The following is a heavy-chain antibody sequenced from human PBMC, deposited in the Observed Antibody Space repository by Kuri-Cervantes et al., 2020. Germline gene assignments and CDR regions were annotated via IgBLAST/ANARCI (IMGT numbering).Heavy chain of an antibody. CDR1: GFTFSNAW. V-gene: IGHV3-66*02. Sequence: GGSLRLSCAASGFTFSNAWMSWVRQAPGKGLEWVSVIYSGGSTYYADSVRGRLTISRDNSKNTLYLQMNSLRAEDTAVYYCARGVVGLRNWFDPWGQGTLVTVSS. D-gene: IGHD4-17*01. CDR3: ARGVVGLRNWFDP. CDR2: IYSGGST. J-gene: IGHJ5*02.